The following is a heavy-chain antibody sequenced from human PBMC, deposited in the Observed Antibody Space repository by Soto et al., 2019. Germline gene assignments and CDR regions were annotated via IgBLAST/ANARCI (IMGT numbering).Heavy chain of an antibody. CDR1: SGSINSFY. Sequence: SETLSLTCTGSSGSINSFYWSWIRQPAGTGLEWIGRIHSSGTTNYNPSLKSRVNMSVATSRNQFSLKLTSVTAADTAVYYCARDRIIGTSYSDYWGQGVLVTVSS. J-gene: IGHJ4*02. V-gene: IGHV4-4*07. CDR2: IHSSGTT. D-gene: IGHD1-7*01. CDR3: ARDRIIGTSYSDY.